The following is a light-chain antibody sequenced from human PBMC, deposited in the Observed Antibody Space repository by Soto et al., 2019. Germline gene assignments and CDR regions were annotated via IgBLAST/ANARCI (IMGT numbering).Light chain of an antibody. J-gene: IGKJ5*01. V-gene: IGKV3-20*01. Sequence: EIVMTQSPVTLSVSPGGRATLSCRASQSISDTLAWYQQKPGQAPRLLIYGASSRATGIPDRFSGSGSGTDFTLTISRLEPEDFAVYYCQQYGSSLAITFGQGTRLEIK. CDR3: QQYGSSLAIT. CDR2: GAS. CDR1: QSISDT.